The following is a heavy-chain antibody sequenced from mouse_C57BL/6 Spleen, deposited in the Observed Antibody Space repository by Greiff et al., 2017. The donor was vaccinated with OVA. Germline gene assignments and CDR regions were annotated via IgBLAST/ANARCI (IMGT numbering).Heavy chain of an antibody. V-gene: IGHV1-15*01. Sequence: QVQLQQSGAELVRPGASVTLSCKASGYTFTDYEMHWVKQTPVHGLEWIGAIDPETGGTAYNQKFKGKAILTADKSSSTAYMELRSLTSEDSAVYYCTSYGSSLWYFDVWGTGTTVTVSS. D-gene: IGHD1-1*01. CDR2: IDPETGGT. CDR3: TSYGSSLWYFDV. CDR1: GYTFTDYE. J-gene: IGHJ1*03.